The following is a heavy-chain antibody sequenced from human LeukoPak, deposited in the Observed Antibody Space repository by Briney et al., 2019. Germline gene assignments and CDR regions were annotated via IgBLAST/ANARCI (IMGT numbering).Heavy chain of an antibody. V-gene: IGHV4-31*02. CDR3: ATRRASKFYFDY. CDR1: GFTFSNFA. D-gene: IGHD3-10*01. J-gene: IGHJ4*02. CDR2: IYYSGST. Sequence: LRLSCAVSGFTFSNFAMSWVRQTPGKGLEWIGHIYYSGSTYFNPSLKSRVTIPVDVSKDQFSLKLSSVTAADTAVYYCATRRASKFYFDYWGQGTLVTVSS.